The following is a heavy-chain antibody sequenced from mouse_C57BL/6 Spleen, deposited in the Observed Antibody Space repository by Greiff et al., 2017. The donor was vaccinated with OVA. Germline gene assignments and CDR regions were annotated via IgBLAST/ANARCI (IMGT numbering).Heavy chain of an antibody. V-gene: IGHV1-50*01. CDR1: GYTFTSYW. Sequence: QVQLQQPGAELVKPGASVKLSCKASGYTFTSYWMQWVKQRPGQGLEWIGEIDPSDSYTNYNQKFKGKATLTVDTSSSTAYMQLSSLTSEDSAVYYCASGITTVVEGFAYWGQGTLVTVSA. CDR2: IDPSDSYT. CDR3: ASGITTVVEGFAY. J-gene: IGHJ3*01. D-gene: IGHD1-1*01.